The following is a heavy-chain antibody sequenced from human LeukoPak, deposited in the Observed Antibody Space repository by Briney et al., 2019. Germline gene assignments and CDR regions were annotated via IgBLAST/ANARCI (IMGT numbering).Heavy chain of an antibody. Sequence: PGGSLRLSCAASGFTFSNYEMNWVRQAPGKGQEWVSYITSSGNTIYYANSVKGRFTISRDNAKNSLYLQMNSLRAEDTAVYYCARGSPGYWGQGTLVTVSS. J-gene: IGHJ4*02. CDR3: ARGSPGY. V-gene: IGHV3-48*03. CDR2: ITSSGNTI. CDR1: GFTFSNYE.